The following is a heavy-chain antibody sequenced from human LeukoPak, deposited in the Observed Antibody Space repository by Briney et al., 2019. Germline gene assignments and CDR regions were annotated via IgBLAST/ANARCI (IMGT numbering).Heavy chain of an antibody. CDR3: ARTQTLGVGANDAFDI. V-gene: IGHV3-20*04. J-gene: IGHJ3*02. Sequence: GGSLRLSCAASGFTFDDYGMSWVRQAPGKGLEWVSGINWNGGSTGYADSVKGRFTISRDNAKNSLYLQMNSLRAEDTALYYCARTQTLGVGANDAFDIWGQGTMVTVSS. D-gene: IGHD1-26*01. CDR2: INWNGGST. CDR1: GFTFDDYG.